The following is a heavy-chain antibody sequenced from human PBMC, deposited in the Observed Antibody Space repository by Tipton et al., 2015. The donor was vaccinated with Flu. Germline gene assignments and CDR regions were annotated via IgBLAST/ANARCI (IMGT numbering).Heavy chain of an antibody. Sequence: SLRLSCEVSGFSFSTFAMDWVRQAPGKGLEWVAAISHEGGDKYFADSVKGRFTISRDNSKNTLYLQMNSLRVEDTAVYYCAKDATPYNVLTGYYDYRGQGSMVTVSS. V-gene: IGHV3-30*18. D-gene: IGHD3-9*01. J-gene: IGHJ4*02. CDR1: GFSFSTFA. CDR2: ISHEGGDK. CDR3: AKDATPYNVLTGYYDY.